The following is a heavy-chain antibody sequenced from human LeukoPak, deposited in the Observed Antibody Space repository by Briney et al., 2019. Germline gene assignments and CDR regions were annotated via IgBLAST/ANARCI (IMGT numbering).Heavy chain of an antibody. Sequence: ASVKVSCKASGYTFTGYYMHWVRQAPGQGLEWMGWINPNSGGTNYAQKFQGRVTMTRDTSISTAYMELSRLRSDGTAVYYCARSGLWFGEGDGMDVWGQGTTVTVSS. V-gene: IGHV1-2*02. CDR2: INPNSGGT. CDR3: ARSGLWFGEGDGMDV. J-gene: IGHJ6*02. D-gene: IGHD3-10*01. CDR1: GYTFTGYY.